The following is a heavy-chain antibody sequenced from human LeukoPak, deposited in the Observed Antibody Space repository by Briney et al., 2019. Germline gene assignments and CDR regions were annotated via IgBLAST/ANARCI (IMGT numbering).Heavy chain of an antibody. CDR1: GDSISTYY. CDR2: IHFSGDA. D-gene: IGHD3-10*01. V-gene: IGHV4-59*01. J-gene: IGHJ5*02. CDR3: ARRVQMSSASATSNTWLDP. Sequence: PSETLSLTCTVSGDSISTYYWNWIRQPPGKRLEWIGHIHFSGDANYNPSLKSRATISLDSAKNQFSLRLISVTAADTAVYYCARRVQMSSASATSNTWLDPWGQGTLVSVSP.